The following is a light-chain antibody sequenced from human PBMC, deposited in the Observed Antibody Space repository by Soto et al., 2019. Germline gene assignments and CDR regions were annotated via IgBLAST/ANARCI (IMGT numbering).Light chain of an antibody. J-gene: IGKJ4*01. CDR1: QTVKSN. CDR2: DVS. V-gene: IGKV3-15*01. Sequence: EVVMTQSPATLSVSPGERATLSCRASQTVKSNLAWSQQKPGQAPRLLIYDVSTRATGFPARFSGSGSGTELNLTINSLQSEDFAVYYRQQYNSWPLTFGGGPKVEI. CDR3: QQYNSWPLT.